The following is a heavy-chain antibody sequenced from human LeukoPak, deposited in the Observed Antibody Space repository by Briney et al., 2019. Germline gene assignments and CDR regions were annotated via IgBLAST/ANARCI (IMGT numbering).Heavy chain of an antibody. CDR3: AREGLGGSRKYYYYYGMDV. V-gene: IGHV4-61*02. J-gene: IGHJ6*02. D-gene: IGHD3-10*01. CDR1: GGSISSGSYY. Sequence: SQTLSLTCTVSGGSISSGSYYWSWIRQPPGKGLEWIGRIYTSGSTNYNPSLKSRVTISVDTSKNQFSLKLSSVTAADTAVYYCAREGLGGSRKYYYYYGMDVWGQGTTVTVSS. CDR2: IYTSGST.